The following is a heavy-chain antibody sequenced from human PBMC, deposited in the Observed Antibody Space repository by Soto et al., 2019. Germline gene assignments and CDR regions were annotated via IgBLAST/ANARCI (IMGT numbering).Heavy chain of an antibody. CDR1: GGSVSSGSYY. D-gene: IGHD6-19*01. CDR2: IYYSGST. V-gene: IGHV4-61*01. Sequence: SETLSLTCTVSGGSVSSGSYYWSWIRQPPGKGLEWIGYIYYSGSTNYNPSLKSRVTISVDTSKNQFSLKLSSVTAADTAVYYCARGRIAVASANLDYWGQGTLVTVSS. CDR3: ARGRIAVASANLDY. J-gene: IGHJ4*02.